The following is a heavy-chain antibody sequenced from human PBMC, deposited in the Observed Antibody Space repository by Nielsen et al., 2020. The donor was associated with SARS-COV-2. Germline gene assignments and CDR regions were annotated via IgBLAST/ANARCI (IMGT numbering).Heavy chain of an antibody. J-gene: IGHJ5*02. CDR1: GFSFNYYS. CDR3: VRSALYSSSSRWFDP. V-gene: IGHV3-23*01. CDR2: IGGGGGRT. D-gene: IGHD6-6*01. Sequence: GESLKISCVASGFSFNYYSMSWVRQAPGKGLEWVSGIGGGGGRTNYADSVKGRFSISRDNSKNTLHLQMNSLRAEDTAIYYCVRSALYSSSSRWFDPWGQGTLVTVSS.